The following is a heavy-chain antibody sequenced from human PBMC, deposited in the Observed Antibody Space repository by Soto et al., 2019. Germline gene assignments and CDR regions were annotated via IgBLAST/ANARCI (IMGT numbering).Heavy chain of an antibody. CDR3: ARDEGITIFGVVIIIEYYYGMDV. J-gene: IGHJ6*02. CDR1: GFTFSSYA. D-gene: IGHD3-3*01. CDR2: ISYDGSNK. V-gene: IGHV3-30-3*01. Sequence: GGSLRLSCAASGFTFSSYAMHWVRQAPGNGLEWVAVISYDGSNKYYADSVKGRFTISRDNSKNTLYLQMNSLRAEDTAVYYCARDEGITIFGVVIIIEYYYGMDVWGQGTTVTVSS.